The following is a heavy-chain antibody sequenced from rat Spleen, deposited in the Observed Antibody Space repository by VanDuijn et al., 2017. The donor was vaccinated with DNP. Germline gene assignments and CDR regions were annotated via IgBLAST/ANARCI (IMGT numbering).Heavy chain of an antibody. CDR1: GSSITSNY. V-gene: IGHV3-1*01. Sequence: EVQLQESGSGLVTPSQSLSLTCSVTGSSITSNYWGWIRKFPGNKMEYIGHISYSGSTNYNPSLKSRISITRDTSKNQFFLQLNSVTTEDTATYYCARWTYYFDYWGQGVMVTVSS. J-gene: IGHJ2*01. CDR3: ARWTYYFDY. CDR2: ISYSGST.